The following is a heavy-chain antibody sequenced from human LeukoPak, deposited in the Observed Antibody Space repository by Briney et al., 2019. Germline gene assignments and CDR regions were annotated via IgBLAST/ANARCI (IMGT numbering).Heavy chain of an antibody. J-gene: IGHJ3*02. CDR1: DFTFSSYD. D-gene: IGHD5-18*01. V-gene: IGHV3-30*03. Sequence: PRGSLRLSCAASDFTFSSYDIHWVRQAPGKGLEWVAVISPDGNNRYYADSVKGRFTISRDNSKNTLYLQMNRLRVEDTAVYYCACQWIQLWGGIWGQGTMVTVSS. CDR2: ISPDGNNR. CDR3: ACQWIQLWGGI.